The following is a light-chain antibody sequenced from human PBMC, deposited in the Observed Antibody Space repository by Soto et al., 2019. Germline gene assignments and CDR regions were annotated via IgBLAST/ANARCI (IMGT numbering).Light chain of an antibody. J-gene: IGLJ1*01. CDR1: SSDVGDYNY. Sequence: QSVLTQPRSVSGSPGQSVSISCTGTSSDVGDYNYLSWYQQTAGKARKLMIYDVSKRPSEVPDRFSGSKSGNTASLTISGLQAEDEADYYCCSYTGSYVFGTGTKVTVL. CDR2: DVS. CDR3: CSYTGSYV. V-gene: IGLV2-11*01.